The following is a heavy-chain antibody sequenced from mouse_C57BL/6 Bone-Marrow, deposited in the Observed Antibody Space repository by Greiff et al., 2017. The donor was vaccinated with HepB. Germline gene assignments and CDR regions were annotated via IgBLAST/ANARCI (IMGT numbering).Heavy chain of an antibody. Sequence: EVKLVESGGGLVKPGGSLKLSCAASGFTFSDYGMHWVRQAPEKGLEWVAYISSGSSTIYYADTVKGRFTISRDNAKNTLFLQMTSLRSEDTAMYYCARFPYYFDYWGQGTTLTVSS. J-gene: IGHJ2*01. CDR1: GFTFSDYG. CDR3: ARFPYYFDY. CDR2: ISSGSSTI. V-gene: IGHV5-17*01.